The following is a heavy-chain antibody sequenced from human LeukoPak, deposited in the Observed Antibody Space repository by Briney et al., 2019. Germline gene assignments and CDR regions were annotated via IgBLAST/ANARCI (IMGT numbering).Heavy chain of an antibody. Sequence: ASVTVSCKASGGTFSSYAISWVRQAPGQGLEWMGWINPNSGGTNYAQKFPDTLSMTTDTSISTAYMELSRLRSDDTAVYYCARDDTSSVWGQGTLVTVSS. CDR2: INPNSGGT. D-gene: IGHD2-2*02. J-gene: IGHJ4*02. V-gene: IGHV1-2*02. CDR1: GGTFSSYA. CDR3: ARDDTSSV.